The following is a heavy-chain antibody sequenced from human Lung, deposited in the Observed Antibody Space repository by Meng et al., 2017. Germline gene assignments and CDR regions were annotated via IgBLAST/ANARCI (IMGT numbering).Heavy chain of an antibody. CDR1: GGSFSGYY. D-gene: IGHD6-19*01. CDR3: VRRTYSSGWYFDY. Sequence: VQPQQWGAGLLKPSETLSLTCAVYGGSFSGYYWSWIRQPPGKGLEWIGEIIDSGSTNYNPSLKSRVTISVDTSKNQFSLRVTSVTAADRAVYYCVRRTYSSGWYFDYWGQGTLVTVSS. V-gene: IGHV4-34*02. CDR2: IIDSGST. J-gene: IGHJ4*02.